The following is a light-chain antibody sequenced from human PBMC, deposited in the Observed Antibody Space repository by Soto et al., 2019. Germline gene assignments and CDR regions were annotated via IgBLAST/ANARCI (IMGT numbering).Light chain of an antibody. V-gene: IGKV3-20*01. J-gene: IGKJ1*01. CDR3: QQYHNSPRT. CDR2: GAS. Sequence: EIVLTQSPGTLSLSPGERATLSCRASQSVSSYLAWYQQKPGQTPRLLVYGASSRATGIPDRFSGSGSGTDFTLTISRLEPEDFAVYYCQQYHNSPRTFGQGTKVDIK. CDR1: QSVSSY.